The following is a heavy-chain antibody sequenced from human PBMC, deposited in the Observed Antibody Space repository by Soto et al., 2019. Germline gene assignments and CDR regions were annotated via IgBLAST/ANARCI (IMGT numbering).Heavy chain of an antibody. CDR3: AKVIVLGASTIEY. CDR1: GFTFSHYG. D-gene: IGHD3-16*01. J-gene: IGHJ4*01. V-gene: IGHV3-23*01. Sequence: EEQLLESGGDLVRPGGSLRLSCVASGFTFSHYGMGWVRQAPGKGPEWVSVINGRGNTTFYADSVKGRFTMNRDNSKNTVYLEMNSLRVEDTAVYSCAKVIVLGASTIEYWGLGTPVTVSS. CDR2: INGRGNTT.